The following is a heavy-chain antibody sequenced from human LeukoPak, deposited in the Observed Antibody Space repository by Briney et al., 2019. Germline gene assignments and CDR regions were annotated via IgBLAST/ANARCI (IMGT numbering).Heavy chain of an antibody. J-gene: IGHJ6*02. D-gene: IGHD2-15*01. Sequence: GRSLRLSCAASGFTLSSYAMHWVRQVPGEGLGWVAVISYDGSNKYYADSVKGRFTICRDNSKNTLYLQMNSLRAEDTAVYYCARDRSPGYCSGGGCDSGMDVWGQGTTVTVSS. CDR3: ARDRSPGYCSGGGCDSGMDV. V-gene: IGHV3-30*04. CDR1: GFTLSSYA. CDR2: ISYDGSNK.